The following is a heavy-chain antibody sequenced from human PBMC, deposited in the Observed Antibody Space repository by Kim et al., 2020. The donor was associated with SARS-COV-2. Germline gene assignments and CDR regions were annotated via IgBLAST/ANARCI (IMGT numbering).Heavy chain of an antibody. D-gene: IGHD2-21*02. J-gene: IGHJ4*02. V-gene: IGHV4-39*07. CDR1: GGSISSSSYY. CDR2: IYYSGST. Sequence: SETLSLTCTVSGGSISSSSYYWGWIRQPPGKGLEWIGSIYYSGSTYYNPSLKSRVTISVDTSKNQFSLKLSSVTAADTAVYYCARLTSMAALFDYWGQGTLVTVSS. CDR3: ARLTSMAALFDY.